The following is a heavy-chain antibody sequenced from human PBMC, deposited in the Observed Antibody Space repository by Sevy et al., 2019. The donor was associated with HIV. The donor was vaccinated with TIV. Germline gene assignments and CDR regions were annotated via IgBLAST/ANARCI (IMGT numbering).Heavy chain of an antibody. CDR2: IYTSGST. CDR1: GGSISNDDYY. J-gene: IGHJ6*03. V-gene: IGHV4-61*02. CDR3: ARDLGSYDILTGKDYYYMDV. Sequence: SETLSLTCTVSGGSISNDDYYWSWMRQPAGKGLEWIGRIYTSGSTNFTPSLKTLVTISIDTTKNQFSLKLSSVTAADTAVYFCARDLGSYDILTGKDYYYMDVWGKGTTVTVSS. D-gene: IGHD3-9*01.